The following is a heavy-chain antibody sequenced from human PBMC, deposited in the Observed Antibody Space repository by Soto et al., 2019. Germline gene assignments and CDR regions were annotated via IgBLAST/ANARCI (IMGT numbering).Heavy chain of an antibody. D-gene: IGHD2-15*01. V-gene: IGHV4-39*01. J-gene: IGHJ4*02. CDR3: ARHTPAISISDH. CDR1: GGSLSRSSYY. CDR2: IYYSGST. Sequence: SGTLSLTCTVSGGSLSRSSYYLGWVRQPPGKGLEWIGSIYYSGSTYYNPSLKSRVTISVDTSKNQFSLKLSSVTAADTAVYYCARHTPAISISDHWGQGTLVTVSS.